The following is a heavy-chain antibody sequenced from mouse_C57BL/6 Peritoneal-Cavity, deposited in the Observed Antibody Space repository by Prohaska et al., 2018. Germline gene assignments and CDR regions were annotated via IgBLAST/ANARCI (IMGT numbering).Heavy chain of an antibody. Sequence: EVQLLETGGGLVQPGGSRGLSCEGSGFTFSGFWMSWVRQTPGKTLEWIGDINSDGSEINYAPSIKDRFTIFRDNYKSTLYLQMSIVRSEDTATYFCMRYGPYWYFDVWGTGTTVTVSS. CDR3: MRYGPYWYFDV. V-gene: IGHV11-2*01. J-gene: IGHJ1*03. CDR2: INSDGSEI. CDR1: GFTFSGFW.